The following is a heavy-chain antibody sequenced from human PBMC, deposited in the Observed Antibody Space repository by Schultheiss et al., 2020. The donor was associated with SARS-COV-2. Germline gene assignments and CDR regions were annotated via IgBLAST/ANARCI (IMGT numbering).Heavy chain of an antibody. CDR2: ISWNSGSI. Sequence: GGSLRLSCAASGFPFSSYSMNWVRQAPGKGLEWVSGISWNSGSIGYADSVKGRFTISRDNSKNTLYLQMNSLRAEDTAVYYCARDRGWGSIAYDPKPYGMDVWGQGTTVTVSS. CDR1: GFPFSSYS. CDR3: ARDRGWGSIAYDPKPYGMDV. D-gene: IGHD3-16*01. J-gene: IGHJ6*02. V-gene: IGHV3-48*01.